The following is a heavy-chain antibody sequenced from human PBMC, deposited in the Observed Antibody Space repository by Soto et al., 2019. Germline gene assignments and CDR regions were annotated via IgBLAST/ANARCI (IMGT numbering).Heavy chain of an antibody. J-gene: IGHJ3*02. CDR3: ARGSGSYYQNVEGAFDI. CDR1: GGSISNYY. Sequence: SETLSLTCTVSGGSISNYYWSWIRQPPGKGLEWIGYIYYSGSPNYNPSLKSRVTISLDTSKNQFSLKLNSVTAADTAVYYCARGSGSYYQNVEGAFDIWGQGTMVTVSS. CDR2: IYYSGSP. D-gene: IGHD3-10*01. V-gene: IGHV4-59*01.